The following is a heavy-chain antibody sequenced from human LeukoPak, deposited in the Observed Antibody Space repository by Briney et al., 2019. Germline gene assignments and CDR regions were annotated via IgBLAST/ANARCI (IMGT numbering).Heavy chain of an antibody. Sequence: ASVKVSCKASGYTFTSYDINWVRQATGQGLEWMGWMNPNSGNTGYAQKFQGRVTITRNTSISTAYMELSSLRSEDTAVYYCARDNGDGYNFDYWGQGTLVTVSS. J-gene: IGHJ4*02. V-gene: IGHV1-8*03. CDR1: GYTFTSYD. D-gene: IGHD5-24*01. CDR3: ARDNGDGYNFDY. CDR2: MNPNSGNT.